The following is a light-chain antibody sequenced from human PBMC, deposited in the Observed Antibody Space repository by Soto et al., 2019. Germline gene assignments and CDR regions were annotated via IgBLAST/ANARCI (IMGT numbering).Light chain of an antibody. CDR1: SSNIGAGYD. Sequence: QSVLTQPPSVSGAPGQRVTISCTGSSSNIGAGYDVHWYQQLPGTAPKLLIYGNSNRPSGVPDRFSGSKSGTSASLAITGLRAEEEADYYCQSYDSSLSGYVFGTGTNPTVL. J-gene: IGLJ1*01. CDR2: GNS. V-gene: IGLV1-40*01. CDR3: QSYDSSLSGYV.